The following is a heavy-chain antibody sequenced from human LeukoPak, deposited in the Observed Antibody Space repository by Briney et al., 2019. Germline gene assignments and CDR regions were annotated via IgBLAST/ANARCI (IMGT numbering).Heavy chain of an antibody. CDR2: IYYSGST. D-gene: IGHD6-13*01. J-gene: IGHJ4*02. CDR1: GFTFSSYA. CDR3: ARGGRTYSSSWYVY. V-gene: IGHV4-59*01. Sequence: GSLRLPCAASGFTFSSYAMSWIRQPPGKGLEWIGYIYYSGSTNYNPSLKSRVTISVDTSKNQFSLKLSSVTAADAAVYYCARGGRTYSSSWYVYWGQGTLVTVSS.